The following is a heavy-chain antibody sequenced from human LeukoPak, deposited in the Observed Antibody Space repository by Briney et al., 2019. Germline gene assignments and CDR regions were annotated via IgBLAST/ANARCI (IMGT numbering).Heavy chain of an antibody. CDR2: LYSGGGT. Sequence: GGSLRLSCAASGFTISSNYMSWVRQAPGKGLEWVSILYSGGGTYYADSVKGRFTISRDNSKNTLYLQMNSLRAEDTAVYYCARPSSSWYYYCGMDVWGQGTTVTVSS. CDR3: ARPSSSWYYYCGMDV. CDR1: GFTISSNY. V-gene: IGHV3-66*04. D-gene: IGHD6-13*01. J-gene: IGHJ6*02.